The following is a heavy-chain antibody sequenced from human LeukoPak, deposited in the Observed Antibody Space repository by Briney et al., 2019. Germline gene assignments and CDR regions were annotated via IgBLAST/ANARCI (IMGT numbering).Heavy chain of an antibody. CDR3: ARARISYYDSSGYYYLYYFDY. CDR1: GGSISSSSYY. D-gene: IGHD3-22*01. J-gene: IGHJ4*02. CDR2: IYYSGST. V-gene: IGHV4-39*07. Sequence: SETLSLTCTVSGGSISSSSYYWGWIRQPPGKGLEWIGYIYYSGSTYYNPSLKSRVTISVDRSKNQFSLKLSSVTAADTAVYYCARARISYYDSSGYYYLYYFDYWGQGTLVTVSS.